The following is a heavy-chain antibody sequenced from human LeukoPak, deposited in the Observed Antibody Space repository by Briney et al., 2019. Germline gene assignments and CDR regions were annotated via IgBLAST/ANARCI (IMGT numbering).Heavy chain of an antibody. CDR2: IIPMFGTA. D-gene: IGHD1-26*01. Sequence: SVKVSCKASGGTFSSYAISWVRQAPGQGLEWMGGIIPMFGTANYAQKFQGRVTITADKSTSTAYMELSSLRSEDTAVYYCACQIEVGATHRGFYYYMDVWGKGTTVTVSS. J-gene: IGHJ6*03. CDR1: GGTFSSYA. CDR3: ACQIEVGATHRGFYYYMDV. V-gene: IGHV1-69*06.